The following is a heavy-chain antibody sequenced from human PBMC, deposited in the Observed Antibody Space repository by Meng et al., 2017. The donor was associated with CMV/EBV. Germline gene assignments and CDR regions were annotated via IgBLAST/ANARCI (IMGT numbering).Heavy chain of an antibody. J-gene: IGHJ4*02. CDR2: IYSGGSST. V-gene: IGHV3-23*03. D-gene: IGHD6-13*01. Sequence: GGSLRLSCAASGFTFSSYAMSWVRQAPGKGLEWVSVIYSGGSSTYYADSVKGRFTISRDNSKNTLYLQMNSLRAEDTAVYYCAKDLGKYSSSWYFDYWGQGTLVTVS. CDR3: AKDLGKYSSSWYFDY. CDR1: GFTFSSYA.